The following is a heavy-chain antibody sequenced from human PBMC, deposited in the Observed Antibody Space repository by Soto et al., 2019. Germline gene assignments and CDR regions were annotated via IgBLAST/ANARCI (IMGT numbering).Heavy chain of an antibody. CDR2: MYYSGST. J-gene: IGHJ6*02. D-gene: IGHD2-8*01. Sequence: QVQLQESGPGLVKPSQTLSLTCTVSGGSISSGGYYWSWIRQHPGKGLEWIGYMYYSGSTYYNPSLKSRVTITADTSKNQFSLKLSSVTAADTAVYYCARDRGGYCSDSVCYGMDVWGQGTTVTVSS. V-gene: IGHV4-31*03. CDR3: ARDRGGYCSDSVCYGMDV. CDR1: GGSISSGGYY.